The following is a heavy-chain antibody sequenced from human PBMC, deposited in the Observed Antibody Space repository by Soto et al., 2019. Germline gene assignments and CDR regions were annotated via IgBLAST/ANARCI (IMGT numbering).Heavy chain of an antibody. J-gene: IGHJ4*02. Sequence: SQTLSLTCAISGDSVSSNSAAWNWVRQSPSRVLEWLGRTYYRSRWYNDYAVSVKSRITVNPDTSKNQFSLHLNSVTPEDTAVYYCAGTGTTYDWGLGTRVTVFS. CDR1: GDSVSSNSAA. D-gene: IGHD1-1*01. CDR3: AGTGTTYD. CDR2: TYYRSRWYN. V-gene: IGHV6-1*01.